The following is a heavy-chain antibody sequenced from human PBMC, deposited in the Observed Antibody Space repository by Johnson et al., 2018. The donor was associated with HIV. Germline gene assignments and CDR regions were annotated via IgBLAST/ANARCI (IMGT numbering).Heavy chain of an antibody. CDR3: ARVGASRFDAFHV. D-gene: IGHD3-16*01. Sequence: VQLVESGGGVVQPGRSLRLSCVASGFTFSSYGMHWVRQAPGKGLEWVSSITWNSGITGYADSVKGRFTISRDNAKNSLYLQMNSLRAEDTAVYYCARVGASRFDAFHVWGQGTMVTVSS. V-gene: IGHV3-48*04. CDR2: ITWNSGIT. J-gene: IGHJ3*01. CDR1: GFTFSSYG.